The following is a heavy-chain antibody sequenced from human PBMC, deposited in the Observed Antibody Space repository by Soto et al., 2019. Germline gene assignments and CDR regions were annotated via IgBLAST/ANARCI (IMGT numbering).Heavy chain of an antibody. J-gene: IGHJ3*02. Sequence: SVNVCCKASRGSFNNYALSWLRHVTQQGNEWMGGIIPLFGTTNYEQKFQGRVTITADGSTSTAYMELSSLKSEDTAFYYCARPRSHYYDRSAERGFDIRAEGTMVTV. CDR2: IIPLFGTT. D-gene: IGHD3-22*01. CDR1: RGSFNNYA. CDR3: ARPRSHYYDRSAERGFDI. V-gene: IGHV1-69*13.